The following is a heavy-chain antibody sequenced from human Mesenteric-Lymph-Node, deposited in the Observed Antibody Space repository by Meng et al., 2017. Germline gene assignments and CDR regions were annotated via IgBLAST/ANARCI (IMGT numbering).Heavy chain of an antibody. CDR3: ARRRGGSGRDC. J-gene: IGHJ4*02. V-gene: IGHV4-34*01. CDR1: GGSFSGYY. Sequence: LQHGGAGFLRPPEPPSLTWAVSGGSFSGYYWSWIRQPPGKGLEWIGEINHSGSTNYSPSLKSRVAMFVDTSKNQFSLMLTSVTATDTAVYYCARRRGGSGRDCWGQGTLVTVSS. CDR2: INHSGST. D-gene: IGHD3-10*01.